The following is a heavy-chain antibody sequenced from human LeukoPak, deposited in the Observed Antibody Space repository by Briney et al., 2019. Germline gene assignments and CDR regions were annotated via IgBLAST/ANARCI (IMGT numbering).Heavy chain of an antibody. CDR1: GGSISSGGYY. D-gene: IGHD3-9*01. CDR2: FYYSGST. Sequence: SQTLSLTCTVSGGSISSGGYYWSWIRQHPGKGLERIGYFYYSGSTYYNPSLKSRVTISVDTSKNQFSLKLSSVTAADTAVYYCARASTGYQKDYYYYGMDVWGQGTTVTVSS. V-gene: IGHV4-31*03. J-gene: IGHJ6*02. CDR3: ARASTGYQKDYYYYGMDV.